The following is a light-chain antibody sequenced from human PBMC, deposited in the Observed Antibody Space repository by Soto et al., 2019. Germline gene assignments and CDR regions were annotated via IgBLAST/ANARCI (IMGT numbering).Light chain of an antibody. CDR2: TVS. CDR1: QSLLDSDDGNTY. Sequence: DIVMTQTPLSLPVTPGEPASISCRSSQSLLDSDDGNTYLDWYLQKPGQSPQLLIYTVSYRASGVPDRFSGSGSGTDFTLKISRVEDEDVGVYYCMQRIEFPLTLGGGTKGDNK. J-gene: IGKJ4*01. CDR3: MQRIEFPLT. V-gene: IGKV2-40*01.